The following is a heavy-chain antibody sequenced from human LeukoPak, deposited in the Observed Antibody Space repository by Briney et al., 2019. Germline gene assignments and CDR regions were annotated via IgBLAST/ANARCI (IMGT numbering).Heavy chain of an antibody. J-gene: IGHJ4*02. Sequence: GGSLRLSCAASGFSFSTYTMNWARQAPGKGLEWVSSISGSGSYIYYSDSVKGRFTISRDNAKNSPSLQMNSLRAEDTAIYYCASHFWNYYRIDYWGQGILVTVSS. CDR3: ASHFWNYYRIDY. CDR1: GFSFSTYT. CDR2: ISGSGSYI. D-gene: IGHD3-3*02. V-gene: IGHV3-21*01.